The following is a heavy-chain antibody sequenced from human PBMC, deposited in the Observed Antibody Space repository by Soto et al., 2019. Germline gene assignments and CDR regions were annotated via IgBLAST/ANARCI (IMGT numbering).Heavy chain of an antibody. CDR1: GGTFSSYA. J-gene: IGHJ5*02. V-gene: IGHV1-69*01. CDR3: XXXVVPAAMTFDP. D-gene: IGHD2-2*01. CDR2: IIPIFGTA. Sequence: QVQLVQSGAEVKKPGSSVKVSCKASGGTFSSYAISWVRQAPGQGLEWMGGIIPIFGTANYAQKFQGRVTITADESTSTAYMELSSLRSEDTXXXXXXXXVVPAAMTFDPWGQGTLVTXXS.